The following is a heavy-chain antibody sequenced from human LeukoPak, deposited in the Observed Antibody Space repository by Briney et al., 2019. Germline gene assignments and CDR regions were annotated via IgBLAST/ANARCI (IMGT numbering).Heavy chain of an antibody. Sequence: GESLKISCKGSGYSFTSYWIGRVRQMPGKGLEWMGIIYPGDSDTRYSPSFQGQVTISADKSISTAYLQWSSLKASDTAMYYCARHPYYDSSGYYLPYFDYWGQGTLVTVSS. CDR1: GYSFTSYW. V-gene: IGHV5-51*01. CDR3: ARHPYYDSSGYYLPYFDY. CDR2: IYPGDSDT. J-gene: IGHJ4*02. D-gene: IGHD3-22*01.